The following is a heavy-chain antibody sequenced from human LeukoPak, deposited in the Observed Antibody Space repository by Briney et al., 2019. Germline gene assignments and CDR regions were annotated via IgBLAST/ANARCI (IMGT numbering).Heavy chain of an antibody. CDR2: ISGSGITT. Sequence: GGSLRLSCAASGFTFSNYVMGWVRQPPGEGLQWVSVISGSGITTYYARSVEGRFTISRDNAKNTLYLQMNSLRAEDTAAYYCVRGNFNGGIDYWGQGTLVTVSS. J-gene: IGHJ4*02. D-gene: IGHD3-10*01. CDR3: VRGNFNGGIDY. V-gene: IGHV3-23*01. CDR1: GFTFSNYV.